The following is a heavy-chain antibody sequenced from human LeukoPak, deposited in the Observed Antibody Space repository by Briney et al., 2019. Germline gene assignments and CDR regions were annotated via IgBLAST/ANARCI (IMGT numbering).Heavy chain of an antibody. CDR3: ARRAGAYSHPYDY. CDR1: GFTFSDYY. D-gene: IGHD4/OR15-4a*01. CDR2: ISNSGSII. V-gene: IGHV3-11*01. Sequence: PGGSLRLSCAASGFTFSDYYMSWIRQAPGKGLEWVSYISNSGSIIKYADSVKGRFTISRDNAKNSLYLQMNSLRAEDTAVYYCARRAGAYSHPYDYWGQGTLVTVSS. J-gene: IGHJ4*02.